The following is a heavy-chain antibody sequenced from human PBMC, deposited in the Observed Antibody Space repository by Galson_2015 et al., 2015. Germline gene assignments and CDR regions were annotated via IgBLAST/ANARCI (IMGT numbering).Heavy chain of an antibody. V-gene: IGHV3-33*01. CDR1: GFTFSSYG. D-gene: IGHD6-19*01. Sequence: SLRLSCAAPGFTFSSYGMHWVRQAPGKGLEWVAVIWYDGSNKYYADSVKGRFTISRDNSKNTLYLQMNSLRAEDTAVYYCARHRDYSSGWYGVAFDIWGQGTMVPVSS. CDR2: IWYDGSNK. J-gene: IGHJ3*02. CDR3: ARHRDYSSGWYGVAFDI.